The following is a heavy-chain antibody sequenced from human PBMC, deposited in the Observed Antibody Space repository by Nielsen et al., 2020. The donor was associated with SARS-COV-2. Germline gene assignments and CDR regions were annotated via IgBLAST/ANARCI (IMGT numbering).Heavy chain of an antibody. D-gene: IGHD4-11*01. V-gene: IGHV3-7*05. Sequence: GESLKISCAASGFTFISSWMVWVRQAPGKGLEWVANINQDGSVLNYVDSVKGRFTISRDNARKSLYLQMHSLRAEDTAVYYCARDAAYSRFDYWGQGTLVTVSS. J-gene: IGHJ4*02. CDR1: GFTFISSW. CDR2: INQDGSVL. CDR3: ARDAAYSRFDY.